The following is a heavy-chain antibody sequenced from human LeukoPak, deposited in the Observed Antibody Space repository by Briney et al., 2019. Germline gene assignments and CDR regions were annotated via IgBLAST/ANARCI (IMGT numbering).Heavy chain of an antibody. CDR1: GGSISSYY. CDR3: ARAPHYDFWSGYYRAFDI. D-gene: IGHD3-3*01. J-gene: IGHJ3*02. CDR2: IYYSGST. V-gene: IGHV4-59*12. Sequence: PSETLSLTCTVSGGSISSYYWSWIRQPPGKGLEWIGYIYYSGSTNYNPSLKSRVTISVDTSKNQFSLKLSSVTAADTAVYYCARAPHYDFWSGYYRAFDIWGQGTMVTVSS.